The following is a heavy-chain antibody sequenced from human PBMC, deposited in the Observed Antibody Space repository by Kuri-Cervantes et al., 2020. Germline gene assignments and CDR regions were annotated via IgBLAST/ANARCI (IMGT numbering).Heavy chain of an antibody. V-gene: IGHV3-48*04. CDR3: ARFYDILTGYSTFGY. J-gene: IGHJ4*02. CDR2: ISSSNLVT. Sequence: GESLKISCAASGFIFSAYNMNWVRQAPGKGLEWVSHISSSNLVTYYADSVKGRFTISRDNAKNSLYLQMNSLRAEDTAVYYCARFYDILTGYSTFGYWGQGTLVTVSS. D-gene: IGHD3-9*01. CDR1: GFIFSAYN.